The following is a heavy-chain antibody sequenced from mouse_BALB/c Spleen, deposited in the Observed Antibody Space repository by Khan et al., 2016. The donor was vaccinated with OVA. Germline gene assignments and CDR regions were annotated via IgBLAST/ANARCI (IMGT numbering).Heavy chain of an antibody. D-gene: IGHD2-4*01. Sequence: QVTLKESGPGILQPSQTFSLTCSFSGFSLSTSGMGVSWIRQPSGKGLEWLAHIYWDDEKCYNPSLMSRLTLSKHTTRNQVFLKDTSVDAADTTTYFCVRNVYEYDHWFAYWGQGTLVTVSA. CDR2: IYWDDEK. V-gene: IGHV8-12*01. CDR1: GFSLSTSGMG. CDR3: VRNVYEYDHWFAY. J-gene: IGHJ3*01.